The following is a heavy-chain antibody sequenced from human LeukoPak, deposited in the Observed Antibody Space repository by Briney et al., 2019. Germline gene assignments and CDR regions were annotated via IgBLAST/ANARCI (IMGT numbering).Heavy chain of an antibody. J-gene: IGHJ4*02. V-gene: IGHV4-59*01. CDR3: ARSRYGSGSYSFDY. D-gene: IGHD3-10*01. CDR2: IYYSGST. Sequence: XIGYIYYSGSTNYNPSLKSRVTISVDTSKNQFSLKLSSVTAADTAVYYCARSRYGSGSYSFDYWGQGTLVTVSS.